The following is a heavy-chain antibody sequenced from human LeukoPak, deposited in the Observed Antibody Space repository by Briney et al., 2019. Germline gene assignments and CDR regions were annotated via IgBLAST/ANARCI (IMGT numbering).Heavy chain of an antibody. J-gene: IGHJ4*02. CDR3: ARMASGIDY. CDR1: GGSISSSSYY. V-gene: IGHV4-39*02. CDR2: IYYSGST. Sequence: SETLSLTCTVSGGSISSSSYYWGWIRQPPGKGLEWIGSIYYSGSTYYNPSLKSRVTISVDTSKNHFSLRLSSVTAADTAVYYCARMASGIDYWGQGTLVTVSS. D-gene: IGHD3-10*01.